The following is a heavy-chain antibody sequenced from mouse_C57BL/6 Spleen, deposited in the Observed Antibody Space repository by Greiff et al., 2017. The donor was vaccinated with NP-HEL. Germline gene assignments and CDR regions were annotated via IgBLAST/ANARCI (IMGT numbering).Heavy chain of an antibody. CDR3: ARDCYDFYDSMDY. D-gene: IGHD2-12*01. Sequence: EVQGVESGGGLVKPGGSLKLSCAASGFTFSSYAMSWVRQTPEKRLEWVATISDGGSYTYYPDNVKGRFTISRDNAKNKLYLQMSHLKSEDTAMYDCARDCYDFYDSMDYWGQGTSVTVSS. CDR2: ISDGGSYT. CDR1: GFTFSSYA. V-gene: IGHV5-4*01. J-gene: IGHJ4*01.